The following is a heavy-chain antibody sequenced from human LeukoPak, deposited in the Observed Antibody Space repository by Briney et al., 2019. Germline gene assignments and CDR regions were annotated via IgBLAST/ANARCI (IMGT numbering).Heavy chain of an antibody. J-gene: IGHJ4*02. CDR2: IYYSGST. CDR1: GGSISSGGYY. Sequence: PSETLSLTCTVSGGSISSGGYYWSWIRQHPGKGLEWIGYIYYSGSTNYNPSLKSRVTISVDTSKNQFSLKLSSVTAADTAVYYCARRSFCQVGKSYYDSSGCLDYWGQGTLVTVSS. V-gene: IGHV4-61*08. CDR3: ARRSFCQVGKSYYDSSGCLDY. D-gene: IGHD3-22*01.